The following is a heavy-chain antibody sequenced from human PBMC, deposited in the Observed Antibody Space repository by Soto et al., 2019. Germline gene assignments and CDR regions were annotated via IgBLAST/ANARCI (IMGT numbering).Heavy chain of an antibody. J-gene: IGHJ4*01. V-gene: IGHV3-15*07. CDR3: TTDSYSSMVVVRFEY. Sequence: GSLRLSCAVSCFPFSNAWINWVLQIPLNWLEWVGRIKSRALGGTTDFAAPVRGRFAITRDDSRNVAYMQMNSLHTEDTAVYYCTTDSYSSMVVVRFEYWGHGSLVTVSS. CDR1: CFPFSNAW. CDR2: IKSRALGGTT. D-gene: IGHD2-15*01.